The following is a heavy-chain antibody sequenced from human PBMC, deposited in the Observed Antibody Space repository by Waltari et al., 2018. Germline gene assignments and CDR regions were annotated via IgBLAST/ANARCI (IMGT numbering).Heavy chain of an antibody. J-gene: IGHJ4*02. D-gene: IGHD2-8*01. V-gene: IGHV3-23*01. CDR3: AKDESNYDPIYSTNHFDS. Sequence: DVLLLESGGALVQPGGSLRLSCVASGFSFGSYAMSWVRQAPGKGMEGASLIGGRGDTTNYPDSVKGRFTISRDNSNNTLFLQMNLLRVEDAALYYCAKDESNYDPIYSTNHFDSWGQGTLVTVSS. CDR2: IGGRGDTT. CDR1: GFSFGSYA.